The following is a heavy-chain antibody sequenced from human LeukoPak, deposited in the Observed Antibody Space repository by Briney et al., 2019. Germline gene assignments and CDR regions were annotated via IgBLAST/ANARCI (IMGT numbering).Heavy chain of an antibody. V-gene: IGHV1-69*04. CDR3: ASLKGLYYFDY. J-gene: IGHJ4*02. CDR1: GGTFSSYA. Sequence: SVKVSCKASGGTFSSYAISWVRQAPGQGLEWMGRIIPILGIANYAQKFQGRVTITADKSTSTAYMELSSLRSEDTAVYYCASLKGLYYFDYWGQGTLVTVSS. CDR2: IIPILGIA.